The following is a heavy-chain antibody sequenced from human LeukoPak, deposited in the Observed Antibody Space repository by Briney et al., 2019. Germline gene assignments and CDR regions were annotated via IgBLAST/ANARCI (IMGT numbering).Heavy chain of an antibody. CDR2: INWSGEST. J-gene: IGHJ4*02. D-gene: IGHD1-26*01. CDR1: GFSFDDSG. CDR3: VRRVYSGSSYYFDY. Sequence: GGSLRLSCAASGFSFDDSGMSWVRQDPGKGPEWVAGINWSGESTAYADSVKGRFTISRDNAKNSLFLQMNSLRAGDTALYYCVRRVYSGSSYYFDYWGQGTLVTVSS. V-gene: IGHV3-20*04.